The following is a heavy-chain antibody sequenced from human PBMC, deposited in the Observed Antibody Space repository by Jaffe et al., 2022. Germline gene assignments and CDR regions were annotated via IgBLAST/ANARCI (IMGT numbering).Heavy chain of an antibody. D-gene: IGHD3-10*01. Sequence: QVQLVQSGAEVKKPGASVKVSCKASGYTFTGYYMHWVRQAPGQGLEWMGWINPNSGGTNYAQKFQGRVTMTRDTSISTAYMELSRLRSDDTAVYYCARGSLPNEYYYGSGSYEGGDAFDIWGQGTMVTVSS. CDR2: INPNSGGT. V-gene: IGHV1-2*02. CDR1: GYTFTGYY. J-gene: IGHJ3*02. CDR3: ARGSLPNEYYYGSGSYEGGDAFDI.